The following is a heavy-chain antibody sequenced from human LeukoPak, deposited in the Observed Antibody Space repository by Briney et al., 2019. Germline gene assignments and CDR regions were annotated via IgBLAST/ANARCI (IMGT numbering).Heavy chain of an antibody. D-gene: IGHD3-22*01. CDR1: GFTFSSYA. V-gene: IGHV3-30*04. Sequence: PGGSLRLSCAASGFTFSSYAIHWVRQAPGKGLEWVALISYDGRNKYYGETVKGRFTISRDQSKNTLYLQMNSLRAEDTAVYYCAKDDSSGYFDYWGQGTLVTVSS. J-gene: IGHJ4*02. CDR3: AKDDSSGYFDY. CDR2: ISYDGRNK.